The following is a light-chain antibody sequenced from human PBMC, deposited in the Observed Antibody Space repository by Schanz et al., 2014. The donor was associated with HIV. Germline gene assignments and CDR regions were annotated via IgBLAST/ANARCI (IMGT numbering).Light chain of an antibody. CDR2: QAS. V-gene: IGKV1-17*01. Sequence: DIQMTQSPSSLSASVGDTVTITCRASQGIGNELGWYQQKPGRAPKLLIYQASILETGVPSRFSGSGSGTSFTLTITSLQPDDFATYYCQQCVTYPYTFGQGTKLDIK. CDR3: QQCVTYPYT. CDR1: QGIGNE. J-gene: IGKJ2*01.